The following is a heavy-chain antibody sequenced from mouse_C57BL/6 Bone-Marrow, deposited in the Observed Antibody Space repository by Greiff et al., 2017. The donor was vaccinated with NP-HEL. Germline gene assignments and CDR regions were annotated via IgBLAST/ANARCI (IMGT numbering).Heavy chain of an antibody. Sequence: VQLQQSGTVLARPGASVKMSCKTSGYTFTSSWMHWVKQRPGPGLEWIGAIYPGNSDTSYTQKFNGKAKLTAVPSASTAYMELSSLTNEDSAVYYCTYGNYYYAMDYWGQGTSVTVSS. CDR3: TYGNYYYAMDY. V-gene: IGHV1-5*01. CDR1: GYTFTSSW. CDR2: IYPGNSDT. J-gene: IGHJ4*01. D-gene: IGHD2-1*01.